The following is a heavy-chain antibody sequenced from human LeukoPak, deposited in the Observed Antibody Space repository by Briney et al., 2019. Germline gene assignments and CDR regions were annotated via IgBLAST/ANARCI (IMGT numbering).Heavy chain of an antibody. CDR3: ARRQELRFDWFDP. J-gene: IGHJ5*02. D-gene: IGHD4-11*01. V-gene: IGHV4-4*02. CDR2: IYHSGST. CDR1: GGSISSSNW. Sequence: PSETLSLTCAVSGGSISSSNWWSWVRQPPGKGLEWIGEIYHSGSTNYNPSLKSRVTISVDTSKNQFSLKLSSVTAADTAVYYCARRQELRFDWFDPWGQGTLVTVSS.